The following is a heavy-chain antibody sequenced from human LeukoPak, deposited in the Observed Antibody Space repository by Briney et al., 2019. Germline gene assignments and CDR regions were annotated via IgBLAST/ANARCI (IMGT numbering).Heavy chain of an antibody. CDR3: AKRSPSSRFAFDP. D-gene: IGHD6-6*01. J-gene: IGHJ5*02. Sequence: GESLKISCKASGYTFATYWIAWVRHMPGKGREWMGIIYPGDSDTRYSASFQGQVTISVDKSINTAYLQWSSLEASDSAMYHCAKRSPSSRFAFDPWGQGTLVTVSS. V-gene: IGHV5-51*01. CDR2: IYPGDSDT. CDR1: GYTFATYW.